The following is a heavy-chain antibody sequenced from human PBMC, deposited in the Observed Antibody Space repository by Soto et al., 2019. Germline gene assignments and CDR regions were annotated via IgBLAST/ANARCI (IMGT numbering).Heavy chain of an antibody. J-gene: IGHJ4*02. CDR2: MNPNSGNT. CDR1: GYTFTSYD. V-gene: IGHV1-8*01. Sequence: ASVNVSCKASGYTFTSYDINWVRQATGQGLEWMGWMNPNSGNTGYAQKFQGRVTMTRNTSISTAYMELSSLRSEDTAVYYCARVSGVYAAYYFDYWGQGTLVTVSS. CDR3: ARVSGVYAAYYFDY. D-gene: IGHD2-8*01.